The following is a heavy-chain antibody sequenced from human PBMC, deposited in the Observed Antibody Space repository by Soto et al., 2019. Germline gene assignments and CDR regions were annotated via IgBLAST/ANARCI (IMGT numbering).Heavy chain of an antibody. CDR2: INPILGIA. D-gene: IGHD3-10*01. V-gene: IGHV1-69*02. J-gene: IGHJ1*01. CDR3: ARVSVVRGVIREYFKH. Sequence: QVQLVQSGAEVKKPGSSVKVSCKASGGTFSSYTISWVRQAPGQGLEWMGRINPILGIANYAQKFQCRVTITPDKSTSTAYMELSSLRSEYTAVYYCARVSVVRGVIREYFKHWARAPWSPSPQ. CDR1: GGTFSSYT.